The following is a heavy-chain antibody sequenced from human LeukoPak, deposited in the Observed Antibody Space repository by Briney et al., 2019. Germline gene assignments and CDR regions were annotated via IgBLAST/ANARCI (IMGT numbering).Heavy chain of an antibody. V-gene: IGHV4-34*01. D-gene: IGHD3-22*01. CDR1: GGSFSGYY. J-gene: IGHJ5*02. CDR3: ARSTYYYDSSGYYRLPLFDP. CDR2: INHSGST. Sequence: SETLSLTCAVYGGSFSGYYWSWIRQPPGKGLGWIGEINHSGSTNYNPSLKSRVTISVDTSKNQFSLKLSSVTAADTAVYYCARSTYYYDSSGYYRLPLFDPWGQGTLVTVSS.